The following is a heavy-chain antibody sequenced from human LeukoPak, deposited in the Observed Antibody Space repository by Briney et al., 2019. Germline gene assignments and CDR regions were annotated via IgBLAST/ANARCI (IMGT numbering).Heavy chain of an antibody. V-gene: IGHV3-23*01. CDR3: TKDVIGLWSGFDY. Sequence: GGSLRLSCAASGFTFSSYAMSWVRQAPGKGLEWVSAISGSGGSTYYADSVKGRFTISRDNSKNTLYRQMNSLRAEDTAVYYCTKDVIGLWSGFDYWGQGTLVTVSS. CDR2: ISGSGGST. CDR1: GFTFSSYA. D-gene: IGHD4/OR15-4a*01. J-gene: IGHJ4*02.